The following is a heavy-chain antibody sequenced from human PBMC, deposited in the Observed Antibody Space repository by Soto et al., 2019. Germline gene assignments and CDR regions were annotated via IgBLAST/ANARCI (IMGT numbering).Heavy chain of an antibody. CDR1: GGTFSSYA. CDR3: ARVNYDFWSGRDSYYYYGMDV. CDR2: IIPIFGTA. J-gene: IGHJ6*02. Sequence: SVKFSCKASGGTFSSYAIIWLRQAPGQGLEWMGGIIPIFGTANYAQKFQGRVTITADKSTSTAYMELSSLRSEDTAVYYCARVNYDFWSGRDSYYYYGMDVWGQGTTVTVSS. V-gene: IGHV1-69*06. D-gene: IGHD3-3*01.